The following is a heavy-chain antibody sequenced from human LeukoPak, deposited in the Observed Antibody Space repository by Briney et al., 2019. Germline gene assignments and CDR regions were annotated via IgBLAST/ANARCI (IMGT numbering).Heavy chain of an antibody. CDR1: GGSFSGYY. CDR2: INHSGST. Sequence: SETLSLTCAVYGGSFSGYYWSWIRQPPGKGLEWIGEINHSGSTNYNPSLKSRVTISVDTSKNQFSLKLSSVTAADTAVYYCARGYCSGGSCYGVAFDIWGQGTMVTVSS. CDR3: ARGYCSGGSCYGVAFDI. J-gene: IGHJ3*02. D-gene: IGHD2-15*01. V-gene: IGHV4-34*01.